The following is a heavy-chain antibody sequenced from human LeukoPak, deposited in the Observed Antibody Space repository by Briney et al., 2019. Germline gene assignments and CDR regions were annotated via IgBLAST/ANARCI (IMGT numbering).Heavy chain of an antibody. D-gene: IGHD6-13*01. J-gene: IGHJ4*02. CDR2: ISSSSSYT. CDR1: GFTFCDYY. CDR3: ARVDSSSSWYGY. Sequence: PGGSLRLSCAASGFTFCDYYMSWIRQAPGKGLEWVSYISSSSSYTNYADSVKGRFTISRDNAKNSLYMQMNSLRAEDTAVYYCARVDSSSSWYGYWGQGTLVTVSS. V-gene: IGHV3-11*05.